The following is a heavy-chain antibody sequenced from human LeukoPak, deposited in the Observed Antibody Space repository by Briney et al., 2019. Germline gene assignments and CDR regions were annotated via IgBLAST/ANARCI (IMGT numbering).Heavy chain of an antibody. D-gene: IGHD2-2*01. CDR1: GYSISSGYY. V-gene: IGHV4-38-2*01. J-gene: IGHJ4*02. CDR3: ASLPWGPYIVVVPAAIRYYFDY. Sequence: SETLSLTCAVSGYSISSGYYWGWIRQPPGKRLEWIGSIYHSGSTYYNPSLKSRVTISVDTSKNQFSLKLSSVTAADTAVYYCASLPWGPYIVVVPAAIRYYFDYWGQGTLVTVSS. CDR2: IYHSGST.